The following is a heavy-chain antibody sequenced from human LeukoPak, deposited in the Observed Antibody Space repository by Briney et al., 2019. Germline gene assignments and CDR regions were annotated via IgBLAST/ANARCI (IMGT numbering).Heavy chain of an antibody. CDR1: GFTFNNYV. Sequence: GGSLRLSCVASGFTFNNYVMSWVRQAPGQGLEWVSGISGNSGSTYYADSVKGRFTISRDNSKNTLYLQMDSLRAEDTAVYYCAKLNIVVLAPGGCFDPWGQGTLVTVSS. CDR2: ISGNSGST. V-gene: IGHV3-23*01. D-gene: IGHD2-21*01. CDR3: AKLNIVVLAPGGCFDP. J-gene: IGHJ5*02.